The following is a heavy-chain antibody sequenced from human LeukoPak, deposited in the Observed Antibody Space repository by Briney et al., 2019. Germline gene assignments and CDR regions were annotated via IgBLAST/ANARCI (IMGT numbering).Heavy chain of an antibody. Sequence: SETLSLTCTVSGGSISSYYWSWIRQPPGKGLEWIGYIYYSGSTNYNPSLKSRVTISVDTSKNQFSLKLSPVTAADTAVYYCARRRSSSSRGYFDYWGQGTLVTVSS. J-gene: IGHJ4*02. V-gene: IGHV4-59*08. D-gene: IGHD6-13*01. CDR3: ARRRSSSSRGYFDY. CDR1: GGSISSYY. CDR2: IYYSGST.